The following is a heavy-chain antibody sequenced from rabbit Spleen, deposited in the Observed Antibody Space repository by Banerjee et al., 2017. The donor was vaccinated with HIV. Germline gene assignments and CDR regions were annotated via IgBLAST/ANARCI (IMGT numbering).Heavy chain of an antibody. V-gene: IGHV1S47*01. D-gene: IGHD1-1*01. J-gene: IGHJ3*01. Sequence: QEQLVESGGGLVKPGASLTLTCKASGFDLSSDYMCWVRQAPGKGLEWIACIGAGSSGSTYYASWVNGRFTLSRENNQNTVSLQMTSLTAADTATYFCARRPTSHSYALDLWGQGTLVTVS. CDR1: GFDLSSDY. CDR3: ARRPTSHSYALDL. CDR2: IGAGSSGST.